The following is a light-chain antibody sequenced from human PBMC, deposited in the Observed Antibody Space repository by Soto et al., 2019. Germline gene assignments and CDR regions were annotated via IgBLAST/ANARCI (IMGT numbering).Light chain of an antibody. CDR1: QNIDMY. J-gene: IGKJ1*01. CDR2: GAS. V-gene: IGKV1-39*01. Sequence: DIHMTQSPSSLSASVGDTVTITCRASQNIDMYLIWYQQKPGKAPRVLISGASNLQSGVPSRFSGSGSGTDFTLTISSLQSEDFASYFCQHTFNSPPWTFGQGTKVDIK. CDR3: QHTFNSPPWT.